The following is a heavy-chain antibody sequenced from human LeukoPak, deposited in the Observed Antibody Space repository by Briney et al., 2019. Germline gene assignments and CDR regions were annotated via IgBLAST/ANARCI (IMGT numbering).Heavy chain of an antibody. V-gene: IGHV1-69*04. CDR2: IIPIFGIA. J-gene: IGHJ4*02. CDR1: GGTFSSYT. Sequence: SAKVSCKDSGGTFSSYTISWVRQAPGQGLEWMGKIIPIFGIANYAQKFQGRVTITADKSTSTAYLELSSLRSEDTAVYYCARDVVDSGYSLFDYWGQGTLVTVSS. CDR3: ARDVVDSGYSLFDY. D-gene: IGHD5-12*01.